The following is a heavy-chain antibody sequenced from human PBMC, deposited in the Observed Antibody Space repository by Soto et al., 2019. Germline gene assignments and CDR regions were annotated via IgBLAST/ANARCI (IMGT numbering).Heavy chain of an antibody. J-gene: IGHJ4*02. CDR2: IGPESGAT. Sequence: ASVKVSCKASGYTFTGHYIHWVRQAPEQGPEWMGEIGPESGATRYAQKFQGRVTMTRDTSITTVFMELKNLSPDDTAVYYCGRGRSGQIVVFYWGQGTPVTVSS. D-gene: IGHD1-26*01. V-gene: IGHV1-2*02. CDR3: GRGRSGQIVVFY. CDR1: GYTFTGHY.